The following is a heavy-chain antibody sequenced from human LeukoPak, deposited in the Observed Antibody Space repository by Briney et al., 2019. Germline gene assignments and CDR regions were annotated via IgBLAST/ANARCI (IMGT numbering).Heavy chain of an antibody. V-gene: IGHV1-69*13. CDR2: IIPIFGTA. Sequence: SVNVSCKASGGTFSSYAISWVRQAPGQGLEWMGGIIPIFGTANYAQKFQGRVTITADESTSTAYMELSSLRSEDTAVYYCAREGLEYSSSSPWFDPWGQGTLVTVSS. J-gene: IGHJ5*02. CDR1: GGTFSSYA. CDR3: AREGLEYSSSSPWFDP. D-gene: IGHD6-6*01.